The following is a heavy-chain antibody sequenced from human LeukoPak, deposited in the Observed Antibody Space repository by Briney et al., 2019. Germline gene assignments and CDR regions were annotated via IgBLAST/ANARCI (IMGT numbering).Heavy chain of an antibody. Sequence: PGGSLRLSCAASGFTFSSYSMTWVRQAPGKGLEWVSVIYSGGSTYYADSVKGRFTISRDNSKNTLYLQMNSLRAEDTAVYYCARVPSGYYGYYFDYWGQGTLVTVSS. D-gene: IGHD3-3*01. CDR3: ARVPSGYYGYYFDY. CDR2: IYSGGST. J-gene: IGHJ4*02. V-gene: IGHV3-53*01. CDR1: GFTFSSYS.